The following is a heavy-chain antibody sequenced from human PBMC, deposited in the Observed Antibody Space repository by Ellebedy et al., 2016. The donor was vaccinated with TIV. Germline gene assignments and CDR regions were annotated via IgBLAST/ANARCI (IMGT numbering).Heavy chain of an antibody. D-gene: IGHD3-10*01. CDR3: ARGSMVRGVIRYYYYYYGMDV. V-gene: IGHV4-59*01. Sequence: SETLSLXCTVSGGSISSYYWSWIRQPPGKGLEWIGYIYYSGSTNYNSSLKSRVTISVDTSKNQFSLKLSSVTAADTAVYYCARGSMVRGVIRYYYYYYGMDVWGQGTTVTVSS. CDR1: GGSISSYY. J-gene: IGHJ6*02. CDR2: IYYSGST.